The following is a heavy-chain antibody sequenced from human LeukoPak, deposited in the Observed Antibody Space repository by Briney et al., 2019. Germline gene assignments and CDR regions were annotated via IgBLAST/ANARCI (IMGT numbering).Heavy chain of an antibody. CDR3: ARGVRPTYYYGSGSYWNWFDP. CDR2: IYTSGNT. Sequence: SETLSLTCSVSGASISSYYWSWIRQPAGKGLEWIGRIYTSGNTNYNPSLKSRVTMSVDTSKNQFSLKLSSVTAADTAVYYCARGVRPTYYYGSGSYWNWFDPWGQGTLVTVSS. D-gene: IGHD3-10*01. CDR1: GASISSYY. J-gene: IGHJ5*02. V-gene: IGHV4-4*07.